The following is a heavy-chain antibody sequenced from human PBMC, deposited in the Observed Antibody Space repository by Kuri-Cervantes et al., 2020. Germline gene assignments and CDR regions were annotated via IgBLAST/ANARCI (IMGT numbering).Heavy chain of an antibody. D-gene: IGHD2-2*01. Sequence: SVKVSCKASGGTFSSFGITWVRQAPGQGLELMGGIIPFFATAKYTQKFQGRVTITRDTSASTAYMELSSLRSEDTAVYYCARGGGYCITTSCPELDYWGQGTLVTVSS. CDR3: ARGGGYCITTSCPELDY. J-gene: IGHJ4*02. V-gene: IGHV1-69*05. CDR2: IIPFFATA. CDR1: GGTFSSFG.